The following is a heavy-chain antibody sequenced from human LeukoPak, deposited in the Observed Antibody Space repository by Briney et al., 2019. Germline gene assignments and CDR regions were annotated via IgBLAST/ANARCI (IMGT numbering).Heavy chain of an antibody. J-gene: IGHJ4*02. V-gene: IGHV4-59*01. CDR3: ASHRRSHGSEY. CDR1: GGSFEHYF. D-gene: IGHD3-10*01. CDR2: VYYSGST. Sequence: PSETLSLTCTVSGGSFEHYFWSWIRQPPGKGLEWIGYVYYSGSTDYSPYLKSRLTISADTSKNQFSLKLNSVTAADTAVYYCASHRRSHGSEYWGQGTLVTVSS.